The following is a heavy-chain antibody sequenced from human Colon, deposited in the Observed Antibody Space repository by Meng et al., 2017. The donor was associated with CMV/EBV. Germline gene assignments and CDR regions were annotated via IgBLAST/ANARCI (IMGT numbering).Heavy chain of an antibody. CDR2: ISGTSSTI. V-gene: IGHV3-11*04. CDR3: AKGGVDTSMIYFYDMDV. D-gene: IGHD5-18*01. CDR1: GFTFSDYY. J-gene: IGHJ6*02. Sequence: GGSLRLSCAASGFTFSDYYMSWIRQTPGKGLEWVSYISGTSSTIYYADSVKGRFTISRDNAKNSLYLQMNSLRAEDSAVYYCAKGGVDTSMIYFYDMDVWGQGTTVTVSS.